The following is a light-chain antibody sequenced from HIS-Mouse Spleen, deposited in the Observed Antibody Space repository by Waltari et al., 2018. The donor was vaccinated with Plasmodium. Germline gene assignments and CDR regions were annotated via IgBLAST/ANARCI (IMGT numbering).Light chain of an antibody. V-gene: IGLV3-1*01. CDR1: KLGDKY. J-gene: IGLJ2*01. CDR3: QAWDSSTVV. Sequence: SYELTQPPSVSVSPGQTASITCSGDKLGDKYACWYQQKPGQSPVLVLYQDSKRPSGFPERFCGSNSGNTATLTISGTQAMDEADYYCQAWDSSTVVFGGGTKLTVL. CDR2: QDS.